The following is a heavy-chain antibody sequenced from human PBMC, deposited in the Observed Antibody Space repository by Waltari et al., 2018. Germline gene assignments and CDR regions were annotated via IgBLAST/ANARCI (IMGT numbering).Heavy chain of an antibody. CDR2: ISYDGSNK. V-gene: IGHV3-30-3*01. D-gene: IGHD1-26*01. J-gene: IGHJ1*01. Sequence: QVQLVESGGGVVQPGRSLRLSCAASGFTFSSYAMHWVRQAPGKGLEWVAVISYDGSNKYYADSVKGRFTISRDNSKNTLYLQMNSLRAEDTAVYYCARGFGGSGGAEYFQHWGQGTLVTVSS. CDR1: GFTFSSYA. CDR3: ARGFGGSGGAEYFQH.